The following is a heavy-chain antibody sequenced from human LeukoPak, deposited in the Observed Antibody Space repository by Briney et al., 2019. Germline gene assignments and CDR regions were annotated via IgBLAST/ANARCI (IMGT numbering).Heavy chain of an antibody. V-gene: IGHV1-18*01. Sequence: GASVKVSCKASGYTFTSYGISWVRQAPGQGLEWMGWISAYNGNTNYAQKLQGRVTMTTDTSTSTAYMELRSLRSDDTAVYYCASCSGRPYCSSTSCYCRAFDIWGQGTMVTVSS. CDR3: ASCSGRPYCSSTSCYCRAFDI. J-gene: IGHJ3*02. CDR2: ISAYNGNT. D-gene: IGHD2-2*01. CDR1: GYTFTSYG.